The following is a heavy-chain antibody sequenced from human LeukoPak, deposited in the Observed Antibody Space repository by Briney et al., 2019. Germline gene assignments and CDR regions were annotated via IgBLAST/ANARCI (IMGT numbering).Heavy chain of an antibody. V-gene: IGHV4-59*01. CDR2: IYYSGST. Sequence: SETLSLTCTVSGGSISSYYWTWIRQPPGKGLEWIGYIYYSGSTNYNPTLRSRVSISVDTSKNQFSPKLSSVTAADTAVYYCATGGGRSRIIRYWGQGTLVTVSS. CDR3: ATGGGRSRIIRY. D-gene: IGHD2/OR15-2a*01. CDR1: GGSISSYY. J-gene: IGHJ4*02.